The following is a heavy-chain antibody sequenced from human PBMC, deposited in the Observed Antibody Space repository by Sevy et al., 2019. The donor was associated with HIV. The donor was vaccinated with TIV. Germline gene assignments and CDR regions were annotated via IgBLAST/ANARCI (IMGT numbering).Heavy chain of an antibody. J-gene: IGHJ3*02. Sequence: SETLSLTCTVSGGSINSDHWNWIRQPPGKGLEWIGYVYYTGGTNSNPSLKNRVTISVDRTKNQFSLKRTSVTAADTAVYYCARRNDFDIWGQGTMVTVSS. CDR2: VYYTGGT. CDR1: GGSINSDH. CDR3: ARRNDFDI. V-gene: IGHV4-59*08.